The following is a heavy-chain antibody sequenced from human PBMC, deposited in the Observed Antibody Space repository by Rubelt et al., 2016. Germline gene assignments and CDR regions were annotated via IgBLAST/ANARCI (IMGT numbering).Heavy chain of an antibody. Sequence: EVQLVESGGGLVKPGGSLRLSCAASGFTFSSYSMNWVRQAPGKGLEWVSSISSSSSYIYYADSVKGRFTISRYNSKKTLYLQMNSLRAEDTAVDYWARPGGGGELLEGFDYWGQGTLVTVSS. V-gene: IGHV3-21*04. CDR1: GFTFSSYS. J-gene: IGHJ4*02. CDR2: ISSSSSYI. D-gene: IGHD1-26*01. CDR3: ARPGGGGELLEGFDY.